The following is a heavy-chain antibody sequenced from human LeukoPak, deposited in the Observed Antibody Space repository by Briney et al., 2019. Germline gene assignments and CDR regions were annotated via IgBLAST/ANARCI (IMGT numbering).Heavy chain of an antibody. V-gene: IGHV5-51*01. Sequence: GESLKISCKGSGYSFTSYWIGWVRQMPGKGLEWMGIIYPGDSDTRYSPSFQGQVTISADKSISTAYLQWSSLKASDTAMYYCARSSIAARPASYYSYYGMDVWGQGTTVTVSS. CDR3: ARSSIAARPASYYSYYGMDV. J-gene: IGHJ6*02. D-gene: IGHD6-6*01. CDR2: IYPGDSDT. CDR1: GYSFTSYW.